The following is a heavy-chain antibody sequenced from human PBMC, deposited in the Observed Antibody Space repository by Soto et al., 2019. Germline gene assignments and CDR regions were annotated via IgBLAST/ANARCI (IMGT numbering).Heavy chain of an antibody. CDR1: VHSLNVLE. CDR2: INPNTGVT. D-gene: IGHD1-26*01. CDR3: PRAAVGGEYYYLDA. Sequence: ASAEVACSSCVHSLNVLEGPWVRPAPGQGLEWMGWINPNTGVTKFARKFQGRVIMNRDTSINTAFMVLSSLRYDDTALYYCPRAAVGGEYYYLDAW. V-gene: IGHV1-2*02. J-gene: IGHJ6*03.